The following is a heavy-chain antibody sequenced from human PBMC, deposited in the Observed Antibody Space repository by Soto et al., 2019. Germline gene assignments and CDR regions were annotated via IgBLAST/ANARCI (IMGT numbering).Heavy chain of an antibody. CDR3: ARDPLIGDTDYGLDV. J-gene: IGHJ6*02. D-gene: IGHD2-21*01. CDR1: GFTFGNYW. V-gene: IGHV3-74*01. CDR2: INNDGSST. Sequence: GGSLRLSCAASGFTFGNYWMHWVRQAPGKGLVWVSRINNDGSSTSYADSVKGRFTISRDNAKSTLYLEMSSLRAEDTAVYYCARDPLIGDTDYGLDVWGQGTTVTVSS.